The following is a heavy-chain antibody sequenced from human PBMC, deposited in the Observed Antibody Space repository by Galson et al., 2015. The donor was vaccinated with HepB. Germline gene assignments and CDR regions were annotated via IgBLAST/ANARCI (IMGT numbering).Heavy chain of an antibody. CDR3: ARDGIAAAGPDYYYYGMDV. V-gene: IGHV1-69*06. J-gene: IGHJ6*02. Sequence: SVKVSCKASGGTFSSYAISWVRQAPGQGLEWMGGIIPIFGTANYAQKFQGRVTITADKSTSTAYMELSSLRSEDTAVYYCARDGIAAAGPDYYYYGMDVWGQGTTVTVSS. D-gene: IGHD6-13*01. CDR2: IIPIFGTA. CDR1: GGTFSSYA.